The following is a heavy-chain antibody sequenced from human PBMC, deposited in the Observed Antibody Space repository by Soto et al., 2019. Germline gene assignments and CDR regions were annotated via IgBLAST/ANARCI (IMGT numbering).Heavy chain of an antibody. Sequence: GGPMKVSCKASGYTFTSYAIHLGRPAPRQRLEGMGWINAGNGNTKYSQKFQGRVTITRDTSASTAYMELSSLRSEDTAVYYCARVLEGDSSSWLGNYYYYGMDVWGQGTTVTVSS. J-gene: IGHJ6*02. CDR1: GYTFTSYA. V-gene: IGHV1-3*01. CDR2: INAGNGNT. CDR3: ARVLEGDSSSWLGNYYYYGMDV. D-gene: IGHD6-6*01.